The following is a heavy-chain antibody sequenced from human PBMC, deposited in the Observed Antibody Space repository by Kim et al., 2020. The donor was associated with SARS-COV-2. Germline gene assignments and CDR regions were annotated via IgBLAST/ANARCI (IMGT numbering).Heavy chain of an antibody. Sequence: SVKVSCKASGGTFSSYTISWVRQAPGQGLEWMGRIIPILGIANYAQKFQGRVTITADKSTSTAYMELSSLRSEDTAVYYCARSVSWLGELSQYYFDYWGQGTLVTVSS. D-gene: IGHD3-16*02. CDR3: ARSVSWLGELSQYYFDY. V-gene: IGHV1-69*02. CDR2: IIPILGIA. CDR1: GGTFSSYT. J-gene: IGHJ4*02.